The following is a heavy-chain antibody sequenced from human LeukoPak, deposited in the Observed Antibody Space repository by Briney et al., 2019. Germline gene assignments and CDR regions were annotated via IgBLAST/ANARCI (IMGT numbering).Heavy chain of an antibody. D-gene: IGHD1-14*01. Sequence: GGSLRLSCAASGFTFNNYAMNWVRQAPGKGLEWVSVISGSGGTTYYADSVKGRFTISRDSSKNTLYLQMDSLRAEDTAVYYCAKVSGGGLYYDGMDVWGQGTTVTVSS. J-gene: IGHJ6*02. CDR2: ISGSGGTT. V-gene: IGHV3-23*01. CDR1: GFTFNNYA. CDR3: AKVSGGGLYYDGMDV.